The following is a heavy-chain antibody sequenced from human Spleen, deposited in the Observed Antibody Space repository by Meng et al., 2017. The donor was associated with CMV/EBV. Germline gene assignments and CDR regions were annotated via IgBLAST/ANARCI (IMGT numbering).Heavy chain of an antibody. Sequence: QVQLRASGPGPGRLSETLSHTCSVSGGAISSNSWSWIRQPAGKGLEWIGRIYTSGSTNYNPSLKSRVTMSVDTSKNQFSLKLSSVTAADTAVYYCARVGSGSSKNDYWGQGTLVTVSS. J-gene: IGHJ4*02. CDR1: GGAISSNS. CDR2: IYTSGST. V-gene: IGHV4-4*07. CDR3: ARVGSGSSKNDY. D-gene: IGHD1-26*01.